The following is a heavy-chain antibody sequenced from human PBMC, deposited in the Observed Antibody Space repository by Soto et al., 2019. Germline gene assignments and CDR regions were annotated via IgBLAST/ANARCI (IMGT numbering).Heavy chain of an antibody. Sequence: QITLKESGPTLVKPTQTLTLTCTFSGFSLNTSGVGVGWIRQPPGKALEWLALIYWDDDKRYSPSLKSRLTIXKXSSKNQVVLTMTHIDPVDTGTYYCARRLYGDYPIDSWGQGTLVTVSS. CDR2: IYWDDDK. V-gene: IGHV2-5*02. CDR3: ARRLYGDYPIDS. J-gene: IGHJ4*02. D-gene: IGHD4-17*01. CDR1: GFSLNTSGVG.